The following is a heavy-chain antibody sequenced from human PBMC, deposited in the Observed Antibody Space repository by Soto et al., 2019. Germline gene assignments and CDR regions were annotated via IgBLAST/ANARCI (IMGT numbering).Heavy chain of an antibody. D-gene: IGHD4-4*01. Sequence: GGSLRLSCAASGFTFSIYGMHWVRQAPGKGLEWVAVISYDGSNKYYADSVKGRFTISRDNSKNTLYLQMNSLRAEDTAVYYCAKXGPHDYSNYLGYNWFDPWGPGTLVTVSS. CDR3: AKXGPHDYSNYLGYNWFDP. V-gene: IGHV3-30*18. J-gene: IGHJ5*02. CDR2: ISYDGSNK. CDR1: GFTFSIYG.